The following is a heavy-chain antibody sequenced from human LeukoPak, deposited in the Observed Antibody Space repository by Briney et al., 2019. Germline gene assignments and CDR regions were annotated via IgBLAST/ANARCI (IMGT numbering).Heavy chain of an antibody. Sequence: SETPSLTCAVYGGSFSGYYWGWIRQPPGKGLESLGYIHTSGSTGYSPSLRSRVTISMDTSKHQFSLNLRSVTAADTAVYYCATHLFGKGLEYWGQGILVTVSS. D-gene: IGHD2-21*01. CDR2: IHTSGST. CDR1: GGSFSGYY. J-gene: IGHJ4*02. V-gene: IGHV4-4*09. CDR3: ATHLFGKGLEY.